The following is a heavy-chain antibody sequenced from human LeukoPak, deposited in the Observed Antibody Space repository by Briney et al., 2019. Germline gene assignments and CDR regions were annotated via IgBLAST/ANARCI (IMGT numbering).Heavy chain of an antibody. CDR3: ARDGRYGDFDY. Sequence: GGSLRLSCAASGFTFSRHWMHWVRQAPGKGLEWAAVIWYDGSNKYYADSVKGRFTISRDNSKNTLYLQMNSLRAEDTAVYYCARDGRYGDFDYWGQGTLVTVSS. D-gene: IGHD4-17*01. V-gene: IGHV3-33*08. CDR2: IWYDGSNK. CDR1: GFTFSRHW. J-gene: IGHJ4*02.